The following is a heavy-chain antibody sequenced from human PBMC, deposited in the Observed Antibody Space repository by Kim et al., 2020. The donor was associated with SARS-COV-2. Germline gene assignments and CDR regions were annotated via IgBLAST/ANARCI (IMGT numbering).Heavy chain of an antibody. D-gene: IGHD3-22*01. CDR2: T. Sequence: TNYNPPLKSRVTISVDKSKNQFSLKLSSVTAADTAVHYCARVRITMIVVDWGQGTLVTVSS. CDR3: ARVRITMIVVD. V-gene: IGHV4-4*02. J-gene: IGHJ4*02.